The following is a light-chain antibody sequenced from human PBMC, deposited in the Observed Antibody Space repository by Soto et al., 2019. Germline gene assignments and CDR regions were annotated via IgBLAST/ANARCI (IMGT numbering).Light chain of an antibody. CDR1: QGINNY. CDR2: TAS. J-gene: IGKJ5*01. Sequence: DIQMTQSPSSLSASVGDRVTMTCRASQGINNYLAWYQHKRGKGPKLLIYTASTLQSGVPSRFSGSGSGTYFTLTISSLQPEDVATYYCQTYNSAPSITFGQGTRLEIK. CDR3: QTYNSAPSIT. V-gene: IGKV1-27*01.